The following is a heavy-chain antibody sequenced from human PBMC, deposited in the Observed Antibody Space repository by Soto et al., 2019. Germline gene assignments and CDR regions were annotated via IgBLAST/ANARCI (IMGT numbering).Heavy chain of an antibody. J-gene: IGHJ4*02. CDR1: GFTFSRYG. D-gene: IGHD3-22*01. V-gene: IGHV3-33*01. CDR3: ARDDDYEANAFDY. Sequence: GGSLRLSCAASGFTFSRYGMHWVRQAPGKGLEWVALIWNDGIRKVYVDSVKGRFTISRDNSKNTLDLQMNSLRAEDTAVYYCARDDDYEANAFDYWGPGTLVIVSS. CDR2: IWNDGIRK.